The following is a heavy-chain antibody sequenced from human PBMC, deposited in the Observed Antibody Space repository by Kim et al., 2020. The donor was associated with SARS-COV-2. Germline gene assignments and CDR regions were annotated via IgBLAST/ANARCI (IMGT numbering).Heavy chain of an antibody. CDR2: ISYDGSNK. D-gene: IGHD6-13*01. CDR1: GFTFSSYA. CDR3: AREGSAFAAAGNYYYGMDV. J-gene: IGHJ6*02. V-gene: IGHV3-30*04. Sequence: GGSLRLSCAASGFTFSSYAMHWVRQAPGKGLEWVAVISYDGSNKYYADSVKGRFTISRDNSKNTLYLQMNSLRAEDTAVYYCAREGSAFAAAGNYYYGMDVWGQGTTVTVSS.